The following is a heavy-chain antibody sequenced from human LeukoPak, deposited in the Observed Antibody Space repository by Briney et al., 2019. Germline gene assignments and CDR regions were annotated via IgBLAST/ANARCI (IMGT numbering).Heavy chain of an antibody. CDR2: IKTDGSEK. Sequence: GGSLRLSCEGSGFTFSNYWMGWVRQAPGKGLQWVANIKTDGSEKYYVDSVKGRFTISRDNAKSSLYLQMNSLRAEDTAVYYCARMASGTTVYYYGMDVWGQGTTVTVSS. CDR1: GFTFSNYW. D-gene: IGHD1-1*01. CDR3: ARMASGTTVYYYGMDV. J-gene: IGHJ6*02. V-gene: IGHV3-7*03.